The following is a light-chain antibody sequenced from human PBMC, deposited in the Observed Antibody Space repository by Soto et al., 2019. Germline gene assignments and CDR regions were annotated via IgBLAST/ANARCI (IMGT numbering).Light chain of an antibody. J-gene: IGKJ4*01. Sequence: EIVLTQSPGILSLSPGERATLSCRASQSVSSSYLAWYQQRPGQAPRLLIYGASNRATGIQDRFSGSGSGTDFTLTIRRLEPEDFAVYFCQQYGNSPLTFGGGTKVDIK. CDR3: QQYGNSPLT. CDR2: GAS. V-gene: IGKV3-20*01. CDR1: QSVSSSY.